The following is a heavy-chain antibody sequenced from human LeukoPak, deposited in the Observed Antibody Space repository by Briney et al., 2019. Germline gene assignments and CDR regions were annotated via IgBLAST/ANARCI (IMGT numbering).Heavy chain of an antibody. J-gene: IGHJ4*02. CDR2: IKQDGSEK. CDR3: ARVREAHGSGWVMYYFDY. V-gene: IGHV3-7*03. Sequence: QPGGSLRLSCAASGFTFSTYRMSWVRQAPGKGLEGVANIKQDGSEKHYVDSVKGRFTISRDNAKNSLYLQMNSLRAEDTALYYCARVREAHGSGWVMYYFDYWGQGTLVTVSS. D-gene: IGHD6-19*01. CDR1: GFTFSTYR.